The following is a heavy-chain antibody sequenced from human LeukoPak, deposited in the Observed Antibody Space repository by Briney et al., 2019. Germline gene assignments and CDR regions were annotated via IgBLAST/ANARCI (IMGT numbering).Heavy chain of an antibody. CDR1: GGSFSGYY. V-gene: IGHV4-34*01. D-gene: IGHD5-24*01. CDR2: INHSGST. J-gene: IGHJ6*03. CDR3: VGAHKDGGTFVYYYYMDV. Sequence: SETLSLTCAVYGGSFSGYYWSWIRQPPGKGLEWIGEINHSGSTNYNPSLKSRVTISVDTSRNQFSLKLSSVTAADTAVYYSVGAHKDGGTFVYYYYMDVWGKGTTVTVSS.